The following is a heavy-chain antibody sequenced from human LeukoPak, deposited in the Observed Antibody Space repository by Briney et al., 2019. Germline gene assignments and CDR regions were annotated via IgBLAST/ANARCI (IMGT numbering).Heavy chain of an antibody. J-gene: IGHJ3*02. V-gene: IGHV1-58*02. D-gene: IGHD3-10*01. CDR2: ILGGSRNT. CDR1: GFTFSTSA. Sequence: GTSVKVSCKASGFTFSTSAIQWVRQARGQRLEWIGWILGGSRNTNYAQKFQERVTITRDMSTSTAYMELSGLRSEDTAVYYCAKDFSGGWGVRHAFDIWGQGTVVTVSS. CDR3: AKDFSGGWGVRHAFDI.